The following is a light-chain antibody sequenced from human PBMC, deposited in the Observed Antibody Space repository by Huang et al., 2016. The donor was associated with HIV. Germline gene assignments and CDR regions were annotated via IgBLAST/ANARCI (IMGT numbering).Light chain of an antibody. J-gene: IGKJ4*01. CDR1: WSILYSSNSKHY. V-gene: IGKV4-1*01. CDR3: QQYYSLPLT. CDR2: CAS. Sequence: DILMTQSPDSLAVSLGERATINCKSNWSILYSSNSKHYLAWYKQRPGKPPNLLIFCASTRESGTDFTLTITSLQAEDVAIYYCQQYYSLPLTFGGGTKVEIK.